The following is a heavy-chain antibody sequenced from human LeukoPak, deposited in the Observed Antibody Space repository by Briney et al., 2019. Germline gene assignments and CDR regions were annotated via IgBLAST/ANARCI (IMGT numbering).Heavy chain of an antibody. J-gene: IGHJ1*01. CDR2: IYYSGNT. CDR3: ARRSLYAGYFQH. V-gene: IGHV4-39*07. Sequence: PSETLSLTCTVSGGSISSSGYYWGWIRQPPGKGLEWIGSIYYSGNTYYNPSLKSRVTISVDTSKNQFSLKLSSVTAADTAVYYCARRSLYAGYFQHWGQGTLVTVSS. CDR1: GGSISSSGYY. D-gene: IGHD1-26*01.